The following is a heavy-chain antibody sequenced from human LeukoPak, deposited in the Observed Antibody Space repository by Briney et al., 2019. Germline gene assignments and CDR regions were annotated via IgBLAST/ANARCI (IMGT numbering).Heavy chain of an antibody. J-gene: IGHJ6*02. V-gene: IGHV1-2*06. CDR2: INPNTGGT. CDR1: GYTFTGYY. Sequence: ASVKVSCKASGYTFTGYYMHWVRQAPGQGLEWMGRINPNTGGTNFAQKFQGRVTVTRDTSIGTAYMEVSRLRSDDTAVYYCARVRIGQQLDKYYYYAMDVWGQGTTVTVSS. CDR3: ARVRIGQQLDKYYYYAMDV. D-gene: IGHD6-13*01.